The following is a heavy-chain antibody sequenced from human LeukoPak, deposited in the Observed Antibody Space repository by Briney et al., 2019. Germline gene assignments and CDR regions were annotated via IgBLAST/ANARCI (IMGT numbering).Heavy chain of an antibody. CDR1: RFTFSEYW. CDR2: VNKDGNQK. D-gene: IGHD6-19*01. J-gene: IGHJ3*02. Sequence: PGGSLRLSCAGSRFTFSEYWMTWVRQTPGQGLEWVANVNKDGNQKQYADSVKGRFTISKDNSKNSMYLQLNGLRAEDTGVYYCVRNRGWYALDMWGQGTMVTVSS. CDR3: VRNRGWYALDM. V-gene: IGHV3-7*01.